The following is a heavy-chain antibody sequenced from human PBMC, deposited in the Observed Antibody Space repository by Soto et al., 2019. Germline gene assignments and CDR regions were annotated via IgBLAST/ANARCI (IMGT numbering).Heavy chain of an antibody. Sequence: SETLSLTCTVSGGSVSSGSYYWSWIRQPPGKGLEWIGHIYYSGSTNCNPSLKSRVTISVDTSKNQFSLKLSSVTAADTAVYYCARRYGSAIDYWGQGTLVTVSS. J-gene: IGHJ4*02. D-gene: IGHD1-26*01. CDR3: ARRYGSAIDY. CDR1: GGSVSSGSYY. V-gene: IGHV4-61*01. CDR2: IYYSGST.